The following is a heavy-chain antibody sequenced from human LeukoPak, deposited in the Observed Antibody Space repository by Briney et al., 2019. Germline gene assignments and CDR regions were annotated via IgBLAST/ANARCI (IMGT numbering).Heavy chain of an antibody. V-gene: IGHV4-59*02. D-gene: IGHD2-21*01. CDR1: GGPVSSYY. J-gene: IGHJ2*01. CDR3: AREANSPTARYWYFDL. Sequence: PSETLSLTCTVSGGPVSSYYWSWMRQSPGKGLEWLGYVYYSGSTNYNPALKSRVTISLDTSENQFSLKLSSVTAADTAVYYCAREANSPTARYWYFDLWGRGTQVTVSS. CDR2: VYYSGST.